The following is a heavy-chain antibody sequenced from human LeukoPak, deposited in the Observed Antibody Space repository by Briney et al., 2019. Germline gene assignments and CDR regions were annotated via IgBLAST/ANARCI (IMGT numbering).Heavy chain of an antibody. V-gene: IGHV3-30*01. CDR1: GFIFSNYA. CDR3: ARGWELQVDYFDF. J-gene: IGHJ4*02. D-gene: IGHD1-26*01. Sequence: GGSLRLSCAASGFIFSNYAMHWVRQAPGKGLEWVAVISYVATNKYYADSVKGRFTISRDNSKNTLFLQMNSLRAEDTAVYYCARGWELQVDYFDFWGQGTLVTVSS. CDR2: ISYVATNK.